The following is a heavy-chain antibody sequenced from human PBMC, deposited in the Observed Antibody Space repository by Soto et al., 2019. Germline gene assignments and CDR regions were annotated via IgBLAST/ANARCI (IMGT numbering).Heavy chain of an antibody. Sequence: LSLTCTVSGGSISSSSYYWGWIRQPPGKGLEWIGSIYYSGSTYYNPSLKSRVTISVDTSKNQFSLKLSSVTAADTAVYYCARQVCSGGSCYSGHGGMDVWGQGTTVTVSS. V-gene: IGHV4-39*01. J-gene: IGHJ6*02. D-gene: IGHD2-15*01. CDR2: IYYSGST. CDR1: GGSISSSSYY. CDR3: ARQVCSGGSCYSGHGGMDV.